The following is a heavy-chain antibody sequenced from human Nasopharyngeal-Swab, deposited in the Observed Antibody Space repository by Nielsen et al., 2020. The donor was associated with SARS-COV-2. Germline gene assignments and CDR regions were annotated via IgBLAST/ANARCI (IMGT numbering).Heavy chain of an antibody. Sequence: WIRQPPGKGPEWIGSLHYTGTIYYNPSLKSRVTISVDTSKTHFSLKLSSVTAADTAVYYCARGKQSGDYAFDYWGQGTLVTVSS. D-gene: IGHD4-17*01. V-gene: IGHV4-39*02. CDR3: ARGKQSGDYAFDY. J-gene: IGHJ4*02. CDR2: LHYTGTI.